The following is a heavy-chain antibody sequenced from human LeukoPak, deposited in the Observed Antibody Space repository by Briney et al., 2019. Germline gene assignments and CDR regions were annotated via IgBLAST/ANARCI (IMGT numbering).Heavy chain of an antibody. J-gene: IGHJ2*01. CDR1: GGSISSSSYY. D-gene: IGHD3-22*01. V-gene: IGHV4-39*07. CDR3: ARVLSGYFPPRLVPYWYFDL. CDR2: IYYSGST. Sequence: SETLSLTCTVSGGSISSSSYYWGWIRQPPGKGLEWIGSIYYSGSTNYNPSLKSRVTISVDTSKNQFSLKLSSVTAADTAVYYCARVLSGYFPPRLVPYWYFDLWGRGTLVTVSS.